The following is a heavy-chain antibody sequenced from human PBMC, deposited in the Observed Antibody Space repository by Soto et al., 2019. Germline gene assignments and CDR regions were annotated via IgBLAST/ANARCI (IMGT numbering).Heavy chain of an antibody. CDR3: ASNLRPGIGSSDRPGY. CDR2: IWYDGSNK. CDR1: GFTFSSYG. J-gene: IGHJ4*02. V-gene: IGHV3-33*01. Sequence: HPGGSMRLSCAASGFTFSSYGMHWVRQAPGKGLEWVAVIWYDGSNKYYADSVKGRFTISRDNSKNTLYLQMNSLRAEDTAVYYCASNLRPGIGSSDRPGYWGQGTLVTVSS. D-gene: IGHD6-6*01.